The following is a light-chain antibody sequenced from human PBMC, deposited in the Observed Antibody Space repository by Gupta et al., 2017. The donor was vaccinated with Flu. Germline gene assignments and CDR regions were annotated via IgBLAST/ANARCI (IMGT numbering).Light chain of an antibody. Sequence: EFVLTQPPAFQSVTPKERVTITCRASQNIGGALHWYQQKPDQSPKVLIKYASPSFSGVPSRFSGSGSGTDFTLTINGLETEDAATYYCHQSSDLPWTFGQGTKVEIK. CDR2: YAS. CDR1: QNIGGA. J-gene: IGKJ1*01. CDR3: HQSSDLPWT. V-gene: IGKV6-21*01.